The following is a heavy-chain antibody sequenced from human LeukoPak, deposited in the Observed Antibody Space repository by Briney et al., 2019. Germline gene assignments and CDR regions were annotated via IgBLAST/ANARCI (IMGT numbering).Heavy chain of an antibody. CDR2: IYYSGST. CDR3: ARLMDGEHFDY. D-gene: IGHD4-17*01. CDR1: GGSISSYY. Sequence: SETLSLTCTVPGGSISSYYWSWIRQPPGKGLEWIGYIYYSGSTNYNPSLKSRVTISVDTSKNQFSLKLSSVTAADTAVYYCARLMDGEHFDYWGQGTLVTVSS. V-gene: IGHV4-59*08. J-gene: IGHJ4*02.